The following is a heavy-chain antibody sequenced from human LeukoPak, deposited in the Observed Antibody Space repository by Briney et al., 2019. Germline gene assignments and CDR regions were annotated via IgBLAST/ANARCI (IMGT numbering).Heavy chain of an antibody. D-gene: IGHD3/OR15-3a*01. CDR3: VRDLDGIFY. Sequence: GGSLRLSCAASGFTVSRTYMSWVRQAPGKGLEWVSVINSGGRTYYADSVKGRFTISKDNSKNTLYLQMNSLRAEDTAVYYCVRDLDGIFYWGQGTLVTVSS. J-gene: IGHJ4*02. CDR2: INSGGRT. V-gene: IGHV3-53*01. CDR1: GFTVSRTY.